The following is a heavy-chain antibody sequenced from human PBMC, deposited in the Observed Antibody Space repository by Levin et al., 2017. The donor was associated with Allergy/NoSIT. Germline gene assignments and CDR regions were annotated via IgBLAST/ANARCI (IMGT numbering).Heavy chain of an antibody. CDR2: ISQDGSKK. V-gene: IGHV3-30-3*01. D-gene: IGHD3-22*01. CDR1: GFTFPPYD. Sequence: PSGGSLRLSCAASGFTFPPYDMHWVRQAPGKGLEWVTVISQDGSKKDYADSVKGRFTTSRDNTKNTLYLQMNSLRPEDTAVYYCARGGGYYDSRARYVFDIWGQGTMVTVSS. J-gene: IGHJ3*02. CDR3: ARGGGYYDSRARYVFDI.